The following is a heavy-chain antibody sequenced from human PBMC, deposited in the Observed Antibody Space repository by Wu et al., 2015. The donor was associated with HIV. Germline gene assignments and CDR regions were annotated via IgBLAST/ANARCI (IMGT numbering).Heavy chain of an antibody. CDR1: GYTFTDYY. CDR3: ATLSGRRGGSNSIAFDI. J-gene: IGHJ3*02. Sequence: EVQLVQSGAEVKKPGATVKISCKVSGYTFTDYYMHWVQQAPGKGLEWMGLVDPEDGETIYAEKFQGRVTITADTSTDTAYMELSSLRSEDTAVYYCATLSGRRGGSNSIAFDIWGQGTMVTVSS. D-gene: IGHD1-26*01. CDR2: VDPEDGET. V-gene: IGHV1-69-2*01.